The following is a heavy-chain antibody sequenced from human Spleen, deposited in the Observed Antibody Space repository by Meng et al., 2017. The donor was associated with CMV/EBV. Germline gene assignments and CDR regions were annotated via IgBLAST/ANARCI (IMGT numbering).Heavy chain of an antibody. CDR3: ARGHTSSVTVAFDI. CDR1: GGSVSSSTYY. CDR2: IYSGGTT. D-gene: IGHD3-16*01. Sequence: ETLSLTCSVSGGSVSSSTYYWSWVRQAPGKGLDWVSIIYSGGTTYYADSVKGRFTISRDNSKNTLYLQMYSLRADDTAVYYCARGHTSSVTVAFDIWGQGTMVTVSS. V-gene: IGHV3-53*01. J-gene: IGHJ3*02.